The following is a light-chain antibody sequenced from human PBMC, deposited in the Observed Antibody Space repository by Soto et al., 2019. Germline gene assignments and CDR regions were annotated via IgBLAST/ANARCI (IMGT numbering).Light chain of an antibody. CDR1: QSVSSY. CDR3: HQRSSWPPIT. CDR2: DAS. J-gene: IGKJ5*01. Sequence: EIVLTQSPATLSLSPGERATLSCRASQSVSSYLAWYQQKPGQAPRLLVYDASNRATDVPPRFSGSGSGTDFTLTISSLEPEDFAVYYCHQRSSWPPITFGQGTRLEI. V-gene: IGKV3-11*01.